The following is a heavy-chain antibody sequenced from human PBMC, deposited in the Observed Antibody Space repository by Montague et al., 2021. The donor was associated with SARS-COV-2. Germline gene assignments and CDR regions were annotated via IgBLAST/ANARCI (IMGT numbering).Heavy chain of an antibody. Sequence: CAISGDSVSSNSAAWNWIRQSPSRGLEWLGRTYYRSKWYNDYAVSVKSRITINPDTSKNQFSLQLNSVTPEDTAVYYCARDVRGLRLVRNYYYYYMEVLGIRASIAVAS. CDR1: GDSVSSNSAA. J-gene: IGHJ6*03. CDR3: ARDVRGLRLVRNYYYYYMEV. D-gene: IGHD6-19*01. V-gene: IGHV6-1*01. CDR2: TYYRSKWYN.